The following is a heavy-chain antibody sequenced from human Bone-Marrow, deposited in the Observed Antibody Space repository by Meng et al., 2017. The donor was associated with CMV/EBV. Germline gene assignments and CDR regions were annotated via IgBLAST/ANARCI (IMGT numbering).Heavy chain of an antibody. Sequence: ASVKVSCKASGYTFTGYYMHWVRQAPGQGLEWMGWINPNSGGTNYAQKFQGRVTITADKSTSTAYMELSSLRSEDTAVYYCARSLMTTVTTDYYYGMDVWGQGTTVTVSS. CDR3: ARSLMTTVTTDYYYGMDV. D-gene: IGHD4-11*01. CDR1: GYTFTGYY. V-gene: IGHV1-2*02. J-gene: IGHJ6*02. CDR2: INPNSGGT.